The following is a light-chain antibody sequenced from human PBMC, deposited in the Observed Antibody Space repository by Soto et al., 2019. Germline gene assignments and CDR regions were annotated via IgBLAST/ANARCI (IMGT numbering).Light chain of an antibody. V-gene: IGKV3-11*01. CDR2: DAS. Sequence: EIVLTQSPATLSLSPGERATLSCRASQSVSSYLAWYQQKPGQAPRLLIYDASNRATGIPARFSGSGSGTDFFLTTSSLVQEDFVAYYCHQRGNWPRTFGQGTKVEIK. CDR3: HQRGNWPRT. CDR1: QSVSSY. J-gene: IGKJ1*01.